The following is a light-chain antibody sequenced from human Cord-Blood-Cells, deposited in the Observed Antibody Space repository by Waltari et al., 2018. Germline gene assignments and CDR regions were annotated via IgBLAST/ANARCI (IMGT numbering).Light chain of an antibody. CDR3: CSYAGSYTWV. V-gene: IGLV2-11*01. CDR1: SSDVGGYNY. Sequence: QSALTQPRSVSGSPGQSVTISCTGTSSDVGGYNYVSWYQQHPAKAPKLMIYGVSKRPSGVPDRFSGSKSGNTASLTISGLQAEDEADYYCCSYAGSYTWVFGGGTKLTVL. CDR2: GVS. J-gene: IGLJ3*02.